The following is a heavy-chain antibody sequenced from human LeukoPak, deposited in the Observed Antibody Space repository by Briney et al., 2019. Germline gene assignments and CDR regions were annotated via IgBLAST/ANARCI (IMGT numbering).Heavy chain of an antibody. CDR1: GGTFSSYA. D-gene: IGHD1-26*01. V-gene: IGHV1-69*01. CDR3: AREVGATSGVFDY. Sequence: ASVKVSCKASGGTFSSYAISWVRQAPGQGLEWMEGIIPIFGTANYAQKFQGRVTITADESTSTAYMELSSLRSEDTAVYYCAREVGATSGVFDYWGQGTQVTVSS. J-gene: IGHJ4*02. CDR2: IIPIFGTA.